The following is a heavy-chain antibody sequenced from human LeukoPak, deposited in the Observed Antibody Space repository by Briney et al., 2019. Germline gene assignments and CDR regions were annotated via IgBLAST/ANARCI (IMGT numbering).Heavy chain of an antibody. Sequence: ASVKVSCKASGYIFTSYGISWVRQAPGQGLEWMGWISAYNGNTNYAQKLQGRVTMTTDASTSTAYMELRSLRSDDTAVYYCARDQAYYDFWSGQKALYYYGMDVWGQGTTVTVSS. V-gene: IGHV1-18*01. CDR2: ISAYNGNT. D-gene: IGHD3-3*01. CDR3: ARDQAYYDFWSGQKALYYYGMDV. J-gene: IGHJ6*02. CDR1: GYIFTSYG.